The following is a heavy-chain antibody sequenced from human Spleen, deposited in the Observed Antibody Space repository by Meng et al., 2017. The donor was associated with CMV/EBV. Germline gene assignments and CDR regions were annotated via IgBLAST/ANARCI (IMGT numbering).Heavy chain of an antibody. CDR1: GYTFTSYY. V-gene: IGHV1-46*01. CDR3: ARVGTQGPAATWRSWLWYFDL. D-gene: IGHD2-2*01. CDR2: INPSGGST. Sequence: ASVKVSCKASGYTFTSYYMHWVRQAPGQGLEWMGIINPSGGSTSYAQKFQGRVTMTRDTSISTAYMELSRLRSDDTAVYYCARVGTQGPAATWRSWLWYFDLWGRGTLVTVSS. J-gene: IGHJ2*01.